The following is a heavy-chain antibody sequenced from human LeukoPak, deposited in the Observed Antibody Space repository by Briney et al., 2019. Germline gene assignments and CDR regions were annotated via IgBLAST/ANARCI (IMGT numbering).Heavy chain of an antibody. Sequence: PSETLSLTCTVSGGSISSGSYYWSWIRQPAGKGLEWIGRIYTSGSTNYNPSLKSRVTISVDTSKNQFSLKLSSVTAADTAVYYCARQDQLLYNWFDPWGQGTLVTVSS. CDR1: GGSISSGSYY. CDR2: IYTSGST. D-gene: IGHD2-2*01. J-gene: IGHJ5*02. CDR3: ARQDQLLYNWFDP. V-gene: IGHV4-61*02.